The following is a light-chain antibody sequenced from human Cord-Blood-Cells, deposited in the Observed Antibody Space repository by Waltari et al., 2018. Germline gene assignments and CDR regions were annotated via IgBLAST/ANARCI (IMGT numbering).Light chain of an antibody. CDR3: SSYTSSSTRV. CDR1: SSDAGGYNY. J-gene: IGLJ3*02. CDR2: DVS. Sequence: QSALTQPASVSGSPGQSITISCTGTSSDAGGYNYVSWYQQPPGKAPKLMIYDVSNRPSGVSNRFSGSKSGNTASLTISGLQAEDEADYYCSSYTSSSTRVFGGGTKLTVL. V-gene: IGLV2-14*01.